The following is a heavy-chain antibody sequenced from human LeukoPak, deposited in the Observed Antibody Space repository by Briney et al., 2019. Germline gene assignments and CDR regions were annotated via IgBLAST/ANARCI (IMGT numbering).Heavy chain of an antibody. Sequence: GGALRLSCAASGFTFSDYYTSWIRQAPAKGLEWVSYSSSGGSAIYYADSVKGRFTISRDNANNSVYLQMNSLRAEDTAVYYCATTRYSSASYSVYWGQGTLVTVSS. CDR1: GFTFSDYY. V-gene: IGHV3-11*04. D-gene: IGHD6-19*01. J-gene: IGHJ4*02. CDR3: ATTRYSSASYSVY. CDR2: SSSGGSAI.